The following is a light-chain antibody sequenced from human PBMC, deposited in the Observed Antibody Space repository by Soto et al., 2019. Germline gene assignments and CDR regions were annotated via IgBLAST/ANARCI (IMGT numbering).Light chain of an antibody. CDR1: QSISSSY. CDR2: AAS. J-gene: IGKJ2*01. Sequence: EIVLTQSPGTLSLSPGEGAALSCRTSQSISSSYLAWYQQKPCQAPRLLIYAASSRATGIPDRFSGSGSGTDFTLTISRLEPEDFAVYYCQLYGGSHMFSFGQGTKLAIK. CDR3: QLYGGSHMFS. V-gene: IGKV3-20*01.